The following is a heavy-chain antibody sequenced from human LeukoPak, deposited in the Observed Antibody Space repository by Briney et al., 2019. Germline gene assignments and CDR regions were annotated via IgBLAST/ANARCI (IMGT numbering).Heavy chain of an antibody. J-gene: IGHJ5*01. D-gene: IGHD6-19*01. Sequence: ASVKVSCKASGYTFTGYYMHWVRQAPGQGLEWMGWINPNSGGTNYAQKFQGRVTMTRDTSISTAYMELSRLRSDDTAVYYCARGSSGWYTTSWFDSWGQGTLVTVSS. CDR3: ARGSSGWYTTSWFDS. CDR2: INPNSGGT. V-gene: IGHV1-2*02. CDR1: GYTFTGYY.